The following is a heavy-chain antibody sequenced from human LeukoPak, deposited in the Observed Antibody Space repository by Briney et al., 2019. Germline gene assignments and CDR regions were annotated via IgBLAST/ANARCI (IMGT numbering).Heavy chain of an antibody. CDR3: ARGRGAYSSSWPRGSWFDP. CDR1: GGSFSGYY. CDR2: INHSGST. D-gene: IGHD6-13*01. V-gene: IGHV4-34*01. Sequence: SETLSLTCAVYGGSFSGYYWSWIRQPPGKGLEWSGEINHSGSTNYNPSLKSRVTISVDTSKNQFSLKLSSVTAADTAVYYCARGRGAYSSSWPRGSWFDPWGQGTLVTVSS. J-gene: IGHJ5*02.